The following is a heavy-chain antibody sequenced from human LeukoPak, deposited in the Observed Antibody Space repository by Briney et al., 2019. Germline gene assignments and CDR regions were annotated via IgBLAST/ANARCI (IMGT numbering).Heavy chain of an antibody. D-gene: IGHD3-22*01. V-gene: IGHV4-39*02. CDR3: ARENYDSTSGVDY. J-gene: IGHJ4*02. CDR1: GGSISSSSYY. Sequence: SETLSLTCTVSGGSISSSSYYWGWIRQPPGKGLEWIGSIYYSGSTYYNPSLKSRVTISVDTSKNQFSLKLSSVTAADTAVYCCARENYDSTSGVDYWGQGTLVTVSS. CDR2: IYYSGST.